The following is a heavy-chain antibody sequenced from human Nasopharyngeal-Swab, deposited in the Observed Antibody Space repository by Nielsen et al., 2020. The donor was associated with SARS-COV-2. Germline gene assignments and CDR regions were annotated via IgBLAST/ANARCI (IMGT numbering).Heavy chain of an antibody. V-gene: IGHV3-9*01. CDR3: AKDNLFRSGWYYFDY. Sequence: GGSLRLSCAASGFTFDDYAMHWVRQAPGKGLEWVSGITWNSGIVGYADSVKGRFTISRDNAKNSLYLQMNSLRPEDTALYYCAKDNLFRSGWYYFDYWGQGTLVTVSS. J-gene: IGHJ4*02. CDR1: GFTFDDYA. D-gene: IGHD6-19*01. CDR2: ITWNSGIV.